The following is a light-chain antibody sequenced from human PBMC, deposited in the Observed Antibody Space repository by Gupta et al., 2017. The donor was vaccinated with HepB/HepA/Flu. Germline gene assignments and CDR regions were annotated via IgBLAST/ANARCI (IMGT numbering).Light chain of an antibody. V-gene: IGKV3-20*01. J-gene: IGKJ4*01. CDR1: QIMSSSY. CDR2: GTS. CDR3: QQYGTSSLT. Sequence: EIVLTQSPGTLSFSHGERATLSCRASQIMSSSYLAWYQQKPGQAPRLLIYGTSSRATGSPDRFSGSGSGTDFTITIRRLEPEDFAVYYCQQYGTSSLTFGGGTKVEIK.